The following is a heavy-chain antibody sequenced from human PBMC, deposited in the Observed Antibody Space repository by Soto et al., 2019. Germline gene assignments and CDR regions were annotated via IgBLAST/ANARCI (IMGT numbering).Heavy chain of an antibody. J-gene: IGHJ5*02. D-gene: IGHD3-10*01. CDR3: ARSSGVSATNWFDA. CDR1: GGSISSINW. V-gene: IGHV4-4*02. Sequence: QVHLQESGPGLVKPSGTLSLTCGVSGGSISSINWWSWVRQTPGKGLEWIGEIYYSGSTNYNPSLTSRVTMSIDKSKNQFFLNLTSVTAADTAVYYCARSSGVSATNWFDAWGQGTLVTVSS. CDR2: IYYSGST.